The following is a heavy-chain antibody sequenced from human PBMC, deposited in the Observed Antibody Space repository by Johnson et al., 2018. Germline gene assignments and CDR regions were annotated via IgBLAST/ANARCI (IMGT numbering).Heavy chain of an antibody. V-gene: IGHV4-4*02. D-gene: IGHD2-15*01. J-gene: IGHJ4*02. CDR1: GGSISSSNW. CDR2: IYHSGST. Sequence: QVQLQESGPGLVKPSGTLSLTCAVSGGSISSSNWWSWVRQPPGKGLEWIGEIYHSGSTNYNPSLKSRVTISVDKSKNQFSLKLSSVTAADTAVYYCARDQAGVYCSGGRCDGDYWGQGTLVTVSS. CDR3: ARDQAGVYCSGGRCDGDY.